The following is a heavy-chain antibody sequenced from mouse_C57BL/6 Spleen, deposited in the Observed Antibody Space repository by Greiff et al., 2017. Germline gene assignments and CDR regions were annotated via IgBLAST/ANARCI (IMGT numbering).Heavy chain of an antibody. CDR2: IYPRSGNT. J-gene: IGHJ2*01. V-gene: IGHV1-81*01. CDR3: ARFHDGYYNYFDY. CDR1: GYTFTSYG. Sequence: QVQLQQSGAELARPGASVKLSCKASGYTFTSYGISWVKQRTGQGLEWIGEIYPRSGNTYYNEKFKGKATLTADKSSSTAYMELRSLTSEYSAVYFCARFHDGYYNYFDYWGQGTTLTVSS. D-gene: IGHD2-3*01.